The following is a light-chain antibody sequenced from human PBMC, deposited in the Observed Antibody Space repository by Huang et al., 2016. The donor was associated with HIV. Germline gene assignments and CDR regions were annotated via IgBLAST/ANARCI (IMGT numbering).Light chain of an antibody. V-gene: IGKV1-5*03. Sequence: DIQMTQSPSTLSASVGDRVTITCRASQSIRRYLAWYRQKPGKAPQLLISEASTLESGVSSRFSGSGSGTEYNLTISSLQPDDCATYYCQQCNSYSPTFGGGTRVEIK. CDR3: QQCNSYSPT. CDR1: QSIRRY. CDR2: EAS. J-gene: IGKJ4*01.